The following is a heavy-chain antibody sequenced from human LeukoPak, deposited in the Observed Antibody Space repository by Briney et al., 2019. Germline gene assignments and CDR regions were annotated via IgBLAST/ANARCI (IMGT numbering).Heavy chain of an antibody. CDR1: SGSISTSNYY. V-gene: IGHV4-39*07. J-gene: IGHJ4*02. CDR3: ATYSSGWPYFDY. CDR2: IFYSGST. D-gene: IGHD6-19*01. Sequence: SETLSLTCTVSSGSISTSNYYWGWVRQPPGKALEWIGNIFYSGSTYYSPSLKSRVTISLDTSRNQFSLKLTSVTAADTAVYYCATYSSGWPYFDYWGQGTLVTVSS.